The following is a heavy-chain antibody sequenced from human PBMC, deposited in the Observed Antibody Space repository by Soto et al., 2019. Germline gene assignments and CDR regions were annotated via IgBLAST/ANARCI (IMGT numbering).Heavy chain of an antibody. CDR1: GFTVSSHY. Sequence: GRSLRLSYAASGFTVSSHYMSWVRQAPGKGLEWVSVIYSGGSTYYADSVKGRFTISRDNSKNTLYLQMNSLRAEDTAVYHCATLRPPEYYFDYWGQGTLVTVSS. D-gene: IGHD4-17*01. V-gene: IGHV3-53*01. J-gene: IGHJ4*02. CDR3: ATLRPPEYYFDY. CDR2: IYSGGST.